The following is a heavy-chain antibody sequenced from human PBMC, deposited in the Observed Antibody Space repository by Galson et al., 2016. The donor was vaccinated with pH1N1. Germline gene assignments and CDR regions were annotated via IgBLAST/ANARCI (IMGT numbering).Heavy chain of an antibody. CDR1: GYSFTRYW. V-gene: IGHV5-51*03. Sequence: QSGAEVKKPGESLKISCEASGYSFTRYWIAWVRQVPGKGLEWVGVVNPGGSTIRYSPPFQGQVTISSDKSINTAYLQWISLKASDTATYYCARQYDFGDYRGDAFDIWGQGTMVIVSS. D-gene: IGHD4-17*01. CDR3: ARQYDFGDYRGDAFDI. J-gene: IGHJ3*02. CDR2: VNPGGSTI.